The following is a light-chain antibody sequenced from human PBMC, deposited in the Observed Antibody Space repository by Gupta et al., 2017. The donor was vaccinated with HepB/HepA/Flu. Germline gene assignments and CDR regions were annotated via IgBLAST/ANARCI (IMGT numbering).Light chain of an antibody. Sequence: SSELTQAPAVSVALGQTVRLTCQGDSLRSYYASWYQQKPGQAPVLVIYGKNNRPSGIPDRFSGSSSGNTASLTITGAQAEDEADYYCNSRDSSGNRYYVFGTGTKVTVL. CDR3: NSRDSSGNRYYV. J-gene: IGLJ1*01. CDR1: SLRSYY. CDR2: GKN. V-gene: IGLV3-19*01.